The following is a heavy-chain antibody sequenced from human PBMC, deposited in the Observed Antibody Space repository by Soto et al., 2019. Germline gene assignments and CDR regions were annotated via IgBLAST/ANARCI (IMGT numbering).Heavy chain of an antibody. CDR2: IIPIFGTA. CDR1: GGTFSSYA. Sequence: SVKVSCKASGGTFSSYAISWVRQAPGQGLEWMGGIIPIFGTANYAQKFQGRVTITADESTSTAYMELSSLRSEDTAVYYCARVRNSYGYRGSYFDYWGQGTLVTVSS. V-gene: IGHV1-69*13. CDR3: ARVRNSYGYRGSYFDY. J-gene: IGHJ4*02. D-gene: IGHD5-18*01.